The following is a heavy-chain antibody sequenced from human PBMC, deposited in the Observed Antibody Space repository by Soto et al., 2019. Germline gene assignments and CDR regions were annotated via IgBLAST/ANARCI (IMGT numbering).Heavy chain of an antibody. CDR3: VKMGSPRNEYSSSLDDYYYYYGMDV. CDR1: GFTFSSYA. CDR2: ISSNGGTT. V-gene: IGHV3-64D*08. J-gene: IGHJ6*02. Sequence: PGVSLRLSCSASGFTFSSYAMHWVRQAPGKGLEYVSAISSNGGTTYYADSVKGRFTISRDNSKNTLYLQMSSLRAEDTAVYYCVKMGSPRNEYSSSLDDYYYYYGMDVWGQGTTVTVSS. D-gene: IGHD6-6*01.